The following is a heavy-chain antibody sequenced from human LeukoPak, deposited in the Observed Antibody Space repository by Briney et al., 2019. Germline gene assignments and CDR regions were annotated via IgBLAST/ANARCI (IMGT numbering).Heavy chain of an antibody. Sequence: GGSLRLSCAASGFTFSDYYMSWVRQAPGKGLEWVSYISGDSTYTNYADSLKGRFTISRDNAKNSLYLQMNSMRAEDTAVYYCARAIKTSAAATDYWGQGTLVTVSS. D-gene: IGHD6-13*01. J-gene: IGHJ4*02. CDR3: ARAIKTSAAATDY. V-gene: IGHV3-11*05. CDR1: GFTFSDYY. CDR2: ISGDSTYT.